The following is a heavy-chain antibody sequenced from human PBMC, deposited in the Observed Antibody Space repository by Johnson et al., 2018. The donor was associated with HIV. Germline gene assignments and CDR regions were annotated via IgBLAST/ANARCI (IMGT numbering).Heavy chain of an antibody. Sequence: QVQLVESGGGVVQPGRSLRLSCAASGFTFSSYAMHWVRQAPGKGLEWVAVISYDGSNKNHADSVKGRFTISRDNSKNTLYLQMNSLRAEDTAVYYCAKQETSPAAGTFGAFDIWGQGTMVTVSS. CDR3: AKQETSPAAGTFGAFDI. V-gene: IGHV3-30*04. CDR2: ISYDGSNK. D-gene: IGHD6-13*01. CDR1: GFTFSSYA. J-gene: IGHJ3*02.